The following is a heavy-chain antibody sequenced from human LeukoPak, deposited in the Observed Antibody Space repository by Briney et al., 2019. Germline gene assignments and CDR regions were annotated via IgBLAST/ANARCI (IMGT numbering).Heavy chain of an antibody. D-gene: IGHD4-23*01. V-gene: IGHV5-51*01. Sequence: GESLKISCKGSGYSFTSYWIGWVRQMPGKGLGWMGIIYPGDSDTRYSPSFQGQVTISADKSISTAYLQWSSLKASDTAMYYCATLFTVVTRPGNYYYGMDVWGQGTTVTVSS. CDR3: ATLFTVVTRPGNYYYGMDV. J-gene: IGHJ6*02. CDR2: IYPGDSDT. CDR1: GYSFTSYW.